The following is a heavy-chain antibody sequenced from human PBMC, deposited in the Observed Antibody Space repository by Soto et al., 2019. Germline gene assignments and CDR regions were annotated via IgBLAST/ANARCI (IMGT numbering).Heavy chain of an antibody. J-gene: IGHJ6*02. CDR2: ISWDGGST. V-gene: IGHV3-43*01. CDR3: AKDPNTAYDPV. D-gene: IGHD2-21*01. Sequence: PGGSLRLSCAASGFTFDDYTMHWVRQAPGKGLEWVSLISWDGGSTYYADSVKGRFTISRDNSKNSLYLQMNSLGTEDTALYYCAKDPNTAYDPVWGQGTTVTVSS. CDR1: GFTFDDYT.